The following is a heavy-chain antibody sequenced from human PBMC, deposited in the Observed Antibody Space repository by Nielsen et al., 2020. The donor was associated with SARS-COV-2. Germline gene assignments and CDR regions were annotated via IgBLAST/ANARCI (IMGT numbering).Heavy chain of an antibody. CDR3: ARIHYDFWSGETGVDY. Sequence: GGSLRLSCAASGFTFSSYGMHWVRQAPGKGLEWVAVISYDGSNKYYADSVKGRFTITRDNSKNTLHLQMNSLRDEDTAVYYCARIHYDFWSGETGVDYWGQGTLVTVSS. CDR1: GFTFSSYG. V-gene: IGHV3-33*01. D-gene: IGHD3-3*01. J-gene: IGHJ4*02. CDR2: ISYDGSNK.